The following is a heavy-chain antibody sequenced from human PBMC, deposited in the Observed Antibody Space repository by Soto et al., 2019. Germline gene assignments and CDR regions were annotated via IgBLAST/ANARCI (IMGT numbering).Heavy chain of an antibody. CDR3: GRHCRGGGCNSALDI. CDR2: TYYRSKWYN. J-gene: IGHJ3*02. V-gene: IGHV6-1*01. D-gene: IGHD2-15*01. Sequence: SQTLSLTCAISGDSVSSNSAAWNWIRQSPSRGLEWLGRTYYRSKWYNDYAVSVKSRITINPDTSKNQFSLNVSSVTAADTAVYYCGRHCRGGGCNSALDIXGQGAMVTVSS. CDR1: GDSVSSNSAA.